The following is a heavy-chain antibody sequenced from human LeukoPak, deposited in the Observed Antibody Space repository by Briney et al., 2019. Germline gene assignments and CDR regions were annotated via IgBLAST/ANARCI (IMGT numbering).Heavy chain of an antibody. V-gene: IGHV3-11*01. CDR1: GFTFSDYY. J-gene: IGHJ4*02. D-gene: IGHD3-22*01. Sequence: GGSLRLSCAASGFTFSDYYMSWIRQAPGKGLEWVSYISSSGSTIYYADSVKGRLTISRDNAKNSLYLQMNSLRAEDTAVYYCAGSTTYYYDSSGYYSDWGQGTLVTVSS. CDR2: ISSSGSTI. CDR3: AGSTTYYYDSSGYYSD.